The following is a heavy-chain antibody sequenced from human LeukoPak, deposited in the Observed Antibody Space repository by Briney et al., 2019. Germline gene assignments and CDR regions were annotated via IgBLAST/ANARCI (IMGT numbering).Heavy chain of an antibody. Sequence: SETLSLTCTVSGGSISSSSYYWGWIRQPPGKGLEWIGSIYYSGSTYYNPSLKSRVTISVDTSKNQFSLKLSSVTAADTAVYYCARENYDSSGYYFDYWGQGTLATVSS. CDR1: GGSISSSSYY. CDR2: IYYSGST. D-gene: IGHD3-22*01. J-gene: IGHJ4*02. V-gene: IGHV4-39*07. CDR3: ARENYDSSGYYFDY.